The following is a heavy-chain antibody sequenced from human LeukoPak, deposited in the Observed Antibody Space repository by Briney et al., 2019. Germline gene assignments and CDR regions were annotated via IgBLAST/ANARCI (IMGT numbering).Heavy chain of an antibody. CDR2: IYYSGSI. Sequence: SETLSLTCTVSGFSISSGGYYWSWTRQHPGKGLEWIGYIYYSGSIYYNPSLKSRVTISVDTSKNQFSLKLSSVTAADTAVYYCAVRGGLWFGELGWFDPWGQGTLVTVSS. D-gene: IGHD3-10*01. J-gene: IGHJ5*02. CDR1: GFSISSGGYY. V-gene: IGHV4-31*03. CDR3: AVRGGLWFGELGWFDP.